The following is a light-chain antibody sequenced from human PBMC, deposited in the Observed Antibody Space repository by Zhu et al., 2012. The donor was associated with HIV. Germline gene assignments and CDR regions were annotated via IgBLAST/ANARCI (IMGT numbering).Light chain of an antibody. V-gene: IGKV1-9*01. CDR1: QGINTD. J-gene: IGKJ3*01. CDR2: GAS. CDR3: QYLNSYPH. Sequence: VTITCRASQGINTDLAWYQQTPGKAPKLLIYGASTLQSGVPSRFSGNGSGKEFTLTISSLQSEDFATYYCQYLNSYPHFGPGTKVDIK.